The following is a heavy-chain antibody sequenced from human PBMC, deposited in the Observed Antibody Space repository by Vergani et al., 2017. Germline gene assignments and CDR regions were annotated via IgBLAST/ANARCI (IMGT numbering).Heavy chain of an antibody. CDR1: GYTFTGYY. D-gene: IGHD3-22*01. J-gene: IGHJ3*02. V-gene: IGHV1-2*02. CDR3: ARWATMIVVGGQDAFDI. CDR2: INPNSGGT. Sequence: QVQLVQSGAEVKKPGASVKVSCKASGYTFTGYYMHWVRQAPGQGLEWMGWINPNSGGTNYAQKFQGRVTMTRDTSISTAYMELSRLRSDDTAVYYCARWATMIVVGGQDAFDIWGQGTMVTVSS.